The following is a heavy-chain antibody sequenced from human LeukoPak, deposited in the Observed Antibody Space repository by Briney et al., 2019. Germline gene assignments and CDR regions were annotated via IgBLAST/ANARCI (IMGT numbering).Heavy chain of an antibody. CDR2: IYSGGST. J-gene: IGHJ3*02. CDR3: ARAFMTAAVTAAFDI. V-gene: IGHV3-66*02. Sequence: GGSLRLSCAASGFTVSSNYMSWVRQAPGKGLEWVSVIYSGGSTYYADSVKGRFTISRDNSKNTLYLQMNSLRAADTAVYYCARAFMTAAVTAAFDIWGQGTMVTVSP. D-gene: IGHD6-13*01. CDR1: GFTVSSNY.